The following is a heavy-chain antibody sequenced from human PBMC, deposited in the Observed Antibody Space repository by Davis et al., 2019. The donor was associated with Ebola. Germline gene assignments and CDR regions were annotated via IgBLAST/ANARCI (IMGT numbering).Heavy chain of an antibody. V-gene: IGHV4-39*07. J-gene: IGHJ4*02. D-gene: IGHD6-6*01. CDR1: GGSISSSSYY. Sequence: SETLSLTCTVSGGSISSSSYYWGWIRQPPGKGLEWIGSIYYSGSTYYNPSLKSRVTISVDTSKNQFSLKLSSVTAADTAVYYCASHYSSSSYFDYWGQGTLVTVSS. CDR2: IYYSGST. CDR3: ASHYSSSSYFDY.